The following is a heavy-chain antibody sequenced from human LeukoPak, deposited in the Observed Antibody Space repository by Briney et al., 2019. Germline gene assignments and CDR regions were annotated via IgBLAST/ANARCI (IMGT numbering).Heavy chain of an antibody. CDR1: GFTFSSYA. CDR2: ISGSGGST. Sequence: GSLRLSCAASGFTFSSYAMSWVRQAPGKGLEWVSAISGSGGSTYYADSVKGRLTISRDNSKNTLYLQMNSLRAEDTAVYYCAKSEYYGSGSYYIYWGQGTLVTVSS. D-gene: IGHD3-10*01. CDR3: AKSEYYGSGSYYIY. J-gene: IGHJ4*02. V-gene: IGHV3-23*01.